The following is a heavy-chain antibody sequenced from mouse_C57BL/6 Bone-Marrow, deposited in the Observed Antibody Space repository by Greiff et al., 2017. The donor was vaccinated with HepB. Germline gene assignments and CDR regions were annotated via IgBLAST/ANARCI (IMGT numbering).Heavy chain of an antibody. V-gene: IGHV1-54*01. CDR1: GYAFTNYL. D-gene: IGHD2-5*01. J-gene: IGHJ2*01. CDR3: AREETIVTTNLYYFDY. CDR2: INPGSGGT. Sequence: QVQLQQSGAELVRPGTSVKVSCKASGYAFTNYLIEWVKQRPGQGLEWIGVINPGSGGTNYNEKFKGKATLTADKSSSTAYMQLSSLTSEDSAVYFCAREETIVTTNLYYFDYWGQGTTLTVSS.